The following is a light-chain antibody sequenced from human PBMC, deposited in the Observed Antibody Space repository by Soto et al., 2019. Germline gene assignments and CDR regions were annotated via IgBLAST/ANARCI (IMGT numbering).Light chain of an antibody. CDR1: SSDVGGYNY. CDR2: DVS. CDR3: ISYTSSSTWV. V-gene: IGLV2-11*01. J-gene: IGLJ3*02. Sequence: QSALTQPRSVSGSPGQSVTISCTGTSSDVGGYNYVSWYQQYAGKTPKLLIYDVSKRPSGVPDRFSGSRSGNTASLTISGLQAEDESDYYCISYTSSSTWVFGGGTKLTVL.